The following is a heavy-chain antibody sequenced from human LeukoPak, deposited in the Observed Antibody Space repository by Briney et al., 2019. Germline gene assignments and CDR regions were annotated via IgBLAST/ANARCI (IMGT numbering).Heavy chain of an antibody. J-gene: IGHJ4*02. Sequence: SETLSLTCTVSGGSISSSSYYWGWIRQPPGKGLEWIGSIHYSGTTYYNPSLKSRVTISVDTSKNQFSLTLTSLTAADTAVYYCARPKVGATRGFDYWGQGTLVTVSS. CDR1: GGSISSSSYY. D-gene: IGHD1-26*01. CDR3: ARPKVGATRGFDY. CDR2: IHYSGTT. V-gene: IGHV4-39*01.